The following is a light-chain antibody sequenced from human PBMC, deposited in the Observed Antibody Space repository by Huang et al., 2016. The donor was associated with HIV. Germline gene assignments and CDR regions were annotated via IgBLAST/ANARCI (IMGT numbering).Light chain of an antibody. J-gene: IGKJ5*01. CDR2: EVS. CDR3: QQYGDSPIT. V-gene: IGKV3D-20*01. Sequence: IVLTQSPATLSLSPGERVTLSCGASQSVRSSHLAWYQQRAGLAPRLLIYEVSRRATGSPDRFSASGSGTDFTLISSRLEPEDFAVYFCQQYGDSPITFGQGTRLEIK. CDR1: QSVRSSH.